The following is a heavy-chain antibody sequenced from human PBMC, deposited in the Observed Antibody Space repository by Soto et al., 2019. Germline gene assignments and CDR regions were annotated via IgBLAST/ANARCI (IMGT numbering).Heavy chain of an antibody. CDR1: GGSIASYF. Sequence: TSETLSLTCTVSGGSIASYFWTWIRQPPGKGLEWIGYIYHRGNTNYNPSLKSRVTFSVDTSKNQFSPKLSSVTAADTAVYYCARDKYYDSTGTFDFWGQGTLVTVSS. CDR2: IYHRGNT. CDR3: ARDKYYDSTGTFDF. J-gene: IGHJ4*02. D-gene: IGHD3-22*01. V-gene: IGHV4-59*01.